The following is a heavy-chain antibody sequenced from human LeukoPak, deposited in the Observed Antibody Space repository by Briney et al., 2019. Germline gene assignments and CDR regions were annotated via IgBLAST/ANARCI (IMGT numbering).Heavy chain of an antibody. CDR3: ARGGRSSSWYVYNWFDP. CDR1: GGSFSGYY. CDR2: INHSGST. J-gene: IGHJ5*02. D-gene: IGHD6-13*01. Sequence: SGTLSLTCAVYGGSFSGYYWSWIRQPPGKGLEWIGEINHSGSTNYNPSLKSRVTISVDTSKNQFSLKLSSVTAADTAVYYCARGGRSSSWYVYNWFDPWGQGTLVTVSS. V-gene: IGHV4-34*01.